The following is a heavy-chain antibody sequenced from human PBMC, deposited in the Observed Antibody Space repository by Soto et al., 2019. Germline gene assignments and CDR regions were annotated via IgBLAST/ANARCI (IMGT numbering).Heavy chain of an antibody. CDR2: IYHSGST. V-gene: IGHV4-4*02. CDR1: GGSISSSNW. D-gene: IGHD6-19*01. Sequence: PSETLSLTCAVSGGSISSSNWWSWVRQPPGKGLEWIGEIYHSGSTNYNPSLKSRVTISVDKSKNQFSLKLSSVTAADTAVYYCARGGPNSSGWYTLTPLWGHYFDYWGQGTLVTVSS. J-gene: IGHJ4*02. CDR3: ARGGPNSSGWYTLTPLWGHYFDY.